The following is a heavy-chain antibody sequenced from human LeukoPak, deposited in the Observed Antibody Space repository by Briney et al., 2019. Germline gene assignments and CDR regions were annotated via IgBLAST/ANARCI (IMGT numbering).Heavy chain of an antibody. V-gene: IGHV4-34*01. CDR2: INHSGTI. CDR3: ARVYYSNSYDYWYFDL. D-gene: IGHD6-13*01. Sequence: SETLSLTCAVYGDSFSGYYRGWIRQPPGKGLEWIGEINHSGTINYNPSLKSRVTISVDTSKNQFSLKLSSVTAADTAVYYCARVYYSNSYDYWYFDLWGRGTLVTVSS. CDR1: GDSFSGYY. J-gene: IGHJ2*01.